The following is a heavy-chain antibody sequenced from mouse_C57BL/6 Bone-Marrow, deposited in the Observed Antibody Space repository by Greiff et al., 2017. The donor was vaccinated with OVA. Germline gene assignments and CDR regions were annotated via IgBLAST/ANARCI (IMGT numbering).Heavy chain of an antibody. V-gene: IGHV14-3*01. Sequence: EVNLVESVAELVRPGASVKLSCTASGFNIKNTYMHWVKQRPEQGLEWIGRIDPANGNTKYAPKFQGKATITADTSSNTAYLQLSSLTSEDTAIYYCATPTTVVAGGYFDYWGQGTTLTVSS. CDR1: GFNIKNTY. J-gene: IGHJ2*01. CDR3: ATPTTVVAGGYFDY. CDR2: IDPANGNT. D-gene: IGHD1-1*01.